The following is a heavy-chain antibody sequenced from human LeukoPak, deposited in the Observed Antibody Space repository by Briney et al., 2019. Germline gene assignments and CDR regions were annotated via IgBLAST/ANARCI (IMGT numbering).Heavy chain of an antibody. J-gene: IGHJ4*02. CDR1: GVSISSYY. CDR3: ARANQWPYFDY. D-gene: IGHD6-19*01. CDR2: IYYSGST. V-gene: IGHV4-59*01. Sequence: SSETLSLTCTVSGVSISSYYWSWIRQPPGKGLEWIGYIYYSGSTNYNPSLKSRVTISVDTSKNQFSLKLSSVTAADTAVYYCARANQWPYFDYWGQGTLVTVSS.